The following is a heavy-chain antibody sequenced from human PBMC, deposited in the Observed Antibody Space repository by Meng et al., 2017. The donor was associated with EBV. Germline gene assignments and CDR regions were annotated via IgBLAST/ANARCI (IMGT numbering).Heavy chain of an antibody. CDR2: IYDGGTT. CDR3: AKSRSSTPGVVDY. D-gene: IGHD3-10*01. CDR1: GASVSGGTYH. V-gene: IGHV4-61*01. Sequence: EAAPGPGNPSETLSLTCTVPGASVSGGTYHWSWIRQPPGKELEWIGYIYDGGTTIYNPSLKSRVTILVDASKNQFSLKLSSVTTADTAVYYCAKSRSSTPGVVDYWGQGTLVTVSS. J-gene: IGHJ4*02.